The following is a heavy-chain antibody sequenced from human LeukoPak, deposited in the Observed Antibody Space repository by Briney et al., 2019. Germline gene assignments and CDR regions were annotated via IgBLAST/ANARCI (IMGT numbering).Heavy chain of an antibody. CDR1: GFTFSSYW. CDR2: IKQDGSEK. V-gene: IGHV3-7*01. J-gene: IGHJ6*02. CDR3: ARSDGAYCSGGSCYDYGMDV. D-gene: IGHD2-15*01. Sequence: GGSLRLSCAASGFTFSSYWMSWVRQAPGKGLEWVANIKQDGSEKYYVDSVKGRFTISRDNAKNSLYLQMNSLRAEDTAVYYCARSDGAYCSGGSCYDYGMDVWGQGTTVTVSS.